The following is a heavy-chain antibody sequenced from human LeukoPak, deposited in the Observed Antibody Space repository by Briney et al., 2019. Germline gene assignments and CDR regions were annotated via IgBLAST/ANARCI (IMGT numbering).Heavy chain of an antibody. Sequence: PSETLSLTCAVYGGSFSGYYWSWIRQPPGKGLEWIGYIYYSGSTNYNPSLKSRVTISVDTSKNQFSLKLSSVTAADTAVYYCARTPGRRFDPWGQGTLVTVSS. CDR2: IYYSGST. CDR3: ARTPGRRFDP. J-gene: IGHJ5*02. CDR1: GGSFSGYY. V-gene: IGHV4-59*01.